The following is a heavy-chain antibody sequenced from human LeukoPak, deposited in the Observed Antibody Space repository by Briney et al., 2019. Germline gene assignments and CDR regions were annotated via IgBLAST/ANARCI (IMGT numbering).Heavy chain of an antibody. V-gene: IGHV4-34*01. CDR1: GGSFRGYY. D-gene: IGHD6-6*01. CDR3: ASSRSSELTAPV. CDR2: INHSGST. Sequence: SETLSLTCAVYGGSFRGYYWSWIRQPPGKGLEWIGEINHSGSTNYNPSLRSRVTISVDTSKNQFSLKLSSVTAADTAVYYCASSRSSELTAPVWGQGTTVTVSS. J-gene: IGHJ6*02.